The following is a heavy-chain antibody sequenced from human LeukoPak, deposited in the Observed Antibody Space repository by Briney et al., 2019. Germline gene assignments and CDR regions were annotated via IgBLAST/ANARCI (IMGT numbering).Heavy chain of an antibody. Sequence: PGGSLRLSCATSGFTFSNAWMTWVRQAQGKGLVWVGRIKTKGEGGTVDYAAPVKGRFTISRDDSKNTLYLQMNSLKTEDTAIYYCMSDLDNWGQGTLVTVSS. J-gene: IGHJ4*02. V-gene: IGHV3-15*01. CDR1: GFTFSNAW. CDR2: IKTKGEGGTV. CDR3: MSDLDN.